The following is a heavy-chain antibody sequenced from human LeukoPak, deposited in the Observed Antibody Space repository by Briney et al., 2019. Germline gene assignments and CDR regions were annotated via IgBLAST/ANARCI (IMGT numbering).Heavy chain of an antibody. CDR2: IYYSGST. J-gene: IGHJ4*02. CDR1: GGSISSSSYY. V-gene: IGHV4-39*01. Sequence: PSETLSLTCTVSGGSISSSSYYWGWIRQPPGKGLEWIGSIYYSGSTYYNPSLKSRVTISVDTSKNQFSLKLGSVTAADTAVYYCASDSSGHWEADYWGQGTLVTVSS. D-gene: IGHD3-22*01. CDR3: ASDSSGHWEADY.